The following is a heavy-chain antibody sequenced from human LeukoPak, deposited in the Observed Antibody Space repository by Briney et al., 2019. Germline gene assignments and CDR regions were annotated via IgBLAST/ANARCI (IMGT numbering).Heavy chain of an antibody. Sequence: ASVKVSCKASGYTFTSYGISWVRQAPGQGLEWMGWISAYNGNTNYAQKLQGRVTMTTDTSTSTAYMELRSLRSDDTAVYYRARDGYDSSGHGGSDYWGQGTLVTVSS. D-gene: IGHD3-22*01. CDR3: ARDGYDSSGHGGSDY. CDR2: ISAYNGNT. CDR1: GYTFTSYG. V-gene: IGHV1-18*01. J-gene: IGHJ4*02.